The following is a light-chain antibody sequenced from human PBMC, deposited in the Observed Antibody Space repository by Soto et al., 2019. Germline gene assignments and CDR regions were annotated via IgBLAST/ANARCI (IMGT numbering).Light chain of an antibody. Sequence: EIVMTQSPAILSVSPGERATLSCRASQSVNSNLAWYRQKPGQAPRLLIFGASTRATGIPARFSGSGSGTEFTLAISSLQSEDFAIYYCQQYNSWPPSWTFGQGTKVGIE. CDR3: QQYNSWPPSWT. V-gene: IGKV3-15*01. CDR2: GAS. CDR1: QSVNSN. J-gene: IGKJ1*01.